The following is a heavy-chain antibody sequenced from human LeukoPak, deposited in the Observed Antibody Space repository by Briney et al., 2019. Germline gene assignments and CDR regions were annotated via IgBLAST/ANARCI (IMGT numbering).Heavy chain of an antibody. D-gene: IGHD6-13*01. CDR1: GGTFSSYA. CDR2: IIPIFGTA. V-gene: IGHV1-69*13. Sequence: ASVKVSCKASGGTFSSYAISWVRQAPGQGLEWMGGIIPIFGTANYAQKFQGRVTITADESTSTAYMELSSLRSEDTAVYYCARDFSSWYERPHTGFDYWGQGTLVTVSS. J-gene: IGHJ4*02. CDR3: ARDFSSWYERPHTGFDY.